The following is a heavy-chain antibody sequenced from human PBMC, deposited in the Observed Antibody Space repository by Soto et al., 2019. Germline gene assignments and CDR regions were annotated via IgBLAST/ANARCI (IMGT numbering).Heavy chain of an antibody. D-gene: IGHD3-22*01. J-gene: IGHJ3*02. Sequence: PSETLSLTCTVSGGSISSGGYYWSWIRQPPGKGLEWIGYIYYSGSTYYNPSLKSRVTISVDTSKNQFSLKLSSVTAADTAVYYCARDQSDYYYDSSGWDAFDIWGQGTMVTVSS. V-gene: IGHV4-30-4*01. CDR2: IYYSGST. CDR1: GGSISSGGYY. CDR3: ARDQSDYYYDSSGWDAFDI.